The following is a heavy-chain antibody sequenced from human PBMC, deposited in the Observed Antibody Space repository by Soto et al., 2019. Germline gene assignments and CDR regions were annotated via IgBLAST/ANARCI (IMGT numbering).Heavy chain of an antibody. D-gene: IGHD2-2*01. CDR2: IWYDGSNK. V-gene: IGHV3-33*01. J-gene: IGHJ6*02. Sequence: QVQLVESGGGVVQPGRSLRLSCAASGFTFSSYGMHWVRQAPGKGLEWVAVIWYDGSNKYYADSVKGRFTISRDNSKNTLYLQLNSLRAEETAVYYCARDATDIVVVPAAENYYYYGMDVWGQGTTVTVSS. CDR3: ARDATDIVVVPAAENYYYYGMDV. CDR1: GFTFSSYG.